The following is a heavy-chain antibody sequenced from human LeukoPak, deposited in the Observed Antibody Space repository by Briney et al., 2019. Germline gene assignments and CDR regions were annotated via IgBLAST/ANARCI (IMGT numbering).Heavy chain of an antibody. CDR2: IIPIFGTA. V-gene: IGHV1-69*13. J-gene: IGHJ4*02. D-gene: IGHD3-3*01. CDR3: ARELGGFLGAAGFDY. CDR1: GGTFSSYA. Sequence: GASVKVSCKASGGTFSSYAINWVRQAPGQGLEWMGGIIPIFGTANYAQKFQGRVTITADESTSTAYMELSSLRSEDTAVYCCARELGGFLGAAGFDYWGQGTLVTVSS.